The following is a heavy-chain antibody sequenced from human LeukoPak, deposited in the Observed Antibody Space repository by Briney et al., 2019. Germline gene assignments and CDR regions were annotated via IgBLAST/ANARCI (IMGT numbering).Heavy chain of an antibody. J-gene: IGHJ4*02. D-gene: IGHD5-12*01. CDR2: MSGNAVDA. V-gene: IGHV3-23*01. Sequence: PGGSLRLSCTTSGFAFTGFGLSWVRQAPGKGLEWISSMSGNAVDAYYADSVRGRFSISRGNSKDTLYLQMNSLRDQGTALYYCAKAEAGGYHYGPFDDWGQGTLVTVSS. CDR3: AKAEAGGYHYGPFDD. CDR1: GFAFTGFG.